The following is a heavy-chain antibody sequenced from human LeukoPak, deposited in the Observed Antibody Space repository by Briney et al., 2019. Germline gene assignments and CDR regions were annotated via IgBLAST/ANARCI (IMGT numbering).Heavy chain of an antibody. CDR2: IYYSGST. Sequence: SETLSLTCTVSGGSIRNYYWTWIRQPPGKGLEWIGYIYYSGSTNYNPSLKSRVTISVDTSKNQFSLKLSSVTAADTAVYYCAKEGLSSMNWDSWGQGALVTVSS. V-gene: IGHV4-59*01. D-gene: IGHD1-1*01. CDR3: AKEGLSSMNWDS. CDR1: GGSIRNYY. J-gene: IGHJ4*02.